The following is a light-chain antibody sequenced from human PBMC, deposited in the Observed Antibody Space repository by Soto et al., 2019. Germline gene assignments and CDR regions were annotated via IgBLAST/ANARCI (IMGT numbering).Light chain of an antibody. CDR2: ATS. CDR1: QSVSSK. CDR3: QQYNTWPPIT. V-gene: IGKV3D-15*01. J-gene: IGKJ5*01. Sequence: EVLMTQSPATLSVSPVERATLSCMASQSVSSKLAWYQRKPGQALRLLLYATSTRATGIPARFIGSGSGTEFTLTISSLQSEDFAVYYCQQYNTWPPITFGQGPRLEIK.